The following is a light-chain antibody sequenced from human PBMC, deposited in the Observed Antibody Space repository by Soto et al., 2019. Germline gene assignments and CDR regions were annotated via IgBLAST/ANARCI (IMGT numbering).Light chain of an antibody. CDR2: DVT. V-gene: IGLV2-14*01. J-gene: IGLJ1*01. CDR1: ASNVCTYNY. Sequence: QSALTQPASVSGSPGQSITISCTGTASNVCTYNYVSWYQQYPDKVPKLLIYDVTKRPPGVSDRFSGSKSGNTASLTIAGLQAEDEAEYYCHSYPRRQTGVFGTGAKVTVL. CDR3: HSYPRRQTGV.